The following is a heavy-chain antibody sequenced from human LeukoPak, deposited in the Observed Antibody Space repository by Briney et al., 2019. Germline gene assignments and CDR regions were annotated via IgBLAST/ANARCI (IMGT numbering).Heavy chain of an antibody. D-gene: IGHD3-3*01. J-gene: IGHJ4*02. V-gene: IGHV3-7*03. CDR2: IKQDGSEK. CDR3: AKDRGITIFGVVIISSDPWELVY. Sequence: GGSLRLSCAASGFTFSSYWMSWVRQAPGKGLEWVANIKQDGSEKYYVDSVKGRFTISRDNAKNSLYLQMNSLRAEDTAVYYCAKDRGITIFGVVIISSDPWELVYWGQGTLVTVSS. CDR1: GFTFSSYW.